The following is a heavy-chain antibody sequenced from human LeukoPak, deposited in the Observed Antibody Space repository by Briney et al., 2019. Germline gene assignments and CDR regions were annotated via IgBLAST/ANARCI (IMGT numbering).Heavy chain of an antibody. J-gene: IGHJ5*02. CDR3: ARAGQYSSGCCDWFDP. CDR2: IYYSGST. CDR1: GGSISSYY. D-gene: IGHD6-19*01. Sequence: PSETLSLTCTVSGGSISSYYWSWIRQPPGKGLEWIGYIYYSGSTNYNPSLKSRVTISVDTSKNQFSLKLSSVTAADTAVYYCARAGQYSSGCCDWFDPWGQGTLVTVSS. V-gene: IGHV4-59*01.